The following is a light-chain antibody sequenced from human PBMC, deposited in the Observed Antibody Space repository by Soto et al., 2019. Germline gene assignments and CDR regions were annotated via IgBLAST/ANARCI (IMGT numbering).Light chain of an antibody. J-gene: IGLJ1*01. CDR2: EVT. V-gene: IGLV2-14*01. Sequence: QSALTQPASVSASPGQSITISCTGTSSDVGDYDYVSWYQQHPGKAPKLMIYEVTNRPSGVSNRFSGSKSGNTASLTISGLQAEDGADYYCSSYTSRRTQVFGTGTKVTVL. CDR1: SSDVGDYDY. CDR3: SSYTSRRTQV.